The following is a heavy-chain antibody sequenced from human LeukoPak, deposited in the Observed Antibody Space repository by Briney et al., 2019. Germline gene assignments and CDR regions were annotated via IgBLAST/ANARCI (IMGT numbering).Heavy chain of an antibody. D-gene: IGHD3-3*01. J-gene: IGHJ4*02. V-gene: IGHV3-11*01. Sequence: GGSLRLSCAASGLTFSDYHMSGIRQAPGKGLEWVSHISDNGRTKYYANSVQGRFTVSRDNAKNSLYLQMNSLRADDTAVYYCATVHFGYFTFWGQGTLVPVSS. CDR1: GLTFSDYH. CDR3: ATVHFGYFTF. CDR2: ISDNGRTK.